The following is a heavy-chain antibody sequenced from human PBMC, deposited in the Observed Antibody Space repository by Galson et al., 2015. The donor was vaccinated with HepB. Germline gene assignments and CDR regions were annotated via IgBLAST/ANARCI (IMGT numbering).Heavy chain of an antibody. Sequence: QSGAEVKKPGESLKISCKGSGYSFTSYWIGWVRQKPGKGLECMGIIYPGDSEIRSSPSFQGQVTMSVDKSITTAYLQWSSLKAADTAMYYCARRGGRYYYDTSEYPHAFDYWGQGTLVTVSS. CDR3: ARRGGRYYYDTSEYPHAFDY. V-gene: IGHV5-51*01. CDR1: GYSFTSYW. D-gene: IGHD3-22*01. J-gene: IGHJ4*02. CDR2: IYPGDSEI.